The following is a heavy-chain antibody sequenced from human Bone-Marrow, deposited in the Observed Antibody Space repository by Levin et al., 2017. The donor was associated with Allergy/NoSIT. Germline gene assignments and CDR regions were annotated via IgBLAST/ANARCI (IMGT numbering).Heavy chain of an antibody. Sequence: GESLKISCKASGYTFTSYGISWVRQAPGQGLEWMGWISAYNGNTNYAQKLQGRVTMTTDTSTSTAYMELRSLRSDDTAVYYCARMDCSSTSCYGYYYYGMDVWGQGTTVTVSS. CDR3: ARMDCSSTSCYGYYYYGMDV. J-gene: IGHJ6*02. V-gene: IGHV1-18*01. CDR1: GYTFTSYG. D-gene: IGHD2-2*01. CDR2: ISAYNGNT.